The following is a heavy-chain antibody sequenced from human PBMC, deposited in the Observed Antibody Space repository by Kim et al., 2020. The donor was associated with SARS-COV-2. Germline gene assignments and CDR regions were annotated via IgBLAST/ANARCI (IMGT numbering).Heavy chain of an antibody. Sequence: GGSLRLSCAASGFTFDDYAMHWVRQAPGKGLEWVSGISWDSGSIGYADSVKGRFTISRDNAKNSLYLQMNSLRTEDTALYYCAKDMSPSGAVAGWSFDYWGQGTLVTVSS. CDR1: GFTFDDYA. V-gene: IGHV3-9*01. J-gene: IGHJ4*02. CDR2: ISWDSGSI. D-gene: IGHD6-19*01. CDR3: AKDMSPSGAVAGWSFDY.